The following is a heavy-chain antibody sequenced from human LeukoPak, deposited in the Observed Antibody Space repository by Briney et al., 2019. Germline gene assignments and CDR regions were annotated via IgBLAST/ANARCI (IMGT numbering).Heavy chain of an antibody. CDR1: GYSFTSYW. V-gene: IGHV5-51*01. CDR2: IYPGDSDT. D-gene: IGHD3-22*01. CDR3: ASSYYYDSSGSIPVAFDI. J-gene: IGHJ3*02. Sequence: HGESLKISCKGSGYSFTSYWIGWVRQMPGKGLEWMGIIYPGDSDTRYSPSFQGQVTISADKAISTAYLQWSSLKASDTAMYYCASSYYYDSSGSIPVAFDIWGQGTLVTVSS.